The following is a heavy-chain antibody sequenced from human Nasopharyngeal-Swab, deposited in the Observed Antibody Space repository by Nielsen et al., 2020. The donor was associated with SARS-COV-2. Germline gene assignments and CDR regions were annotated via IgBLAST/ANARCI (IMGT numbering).Heavy chain of an antibody. Sequence: VRQAPGKGLEWVSAISGSGGSTYYADSVKGRFTISRDNSKNTLYLQMNSLRAEDTAVYYCAKDETYYDFWSGYFRWFDPWGQGTLVTVPS. J-gene: IGHJ5*02. CDR3: AKDETYYDFWSGYFRWFDP. V-gene: IGHV3-23*01. D-gene: IGHD3-3*01. CDR2: ISGSGGST.